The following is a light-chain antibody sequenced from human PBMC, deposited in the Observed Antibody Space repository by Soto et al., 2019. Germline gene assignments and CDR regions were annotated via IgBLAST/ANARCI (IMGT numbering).Light chain of an antibody. Sequence: QSALTQPPSASGSPGQSVTISCTGTSSDVGGYNYVSWYQQHPGKAPKLMIYEVSKRPSGVPDRFSGSKSGNTASLTVSGLQAQDEADYYCSSYAGSNIYVSGNGTKVTVL. CDR1: SSDVGGYNY. V-gene: IGLV2-8*01. CDR2: EVS. J-gene: IGLJ1*01. CDR3: SSYAGSNIYV.